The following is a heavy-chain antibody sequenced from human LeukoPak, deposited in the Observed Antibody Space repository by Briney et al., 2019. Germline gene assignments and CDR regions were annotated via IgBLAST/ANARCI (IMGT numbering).Heavy chain of an antibody. CDR3: ARERAARDEIDAFDI. Sequence: ASVKVSCKASGYTFTGYYMHWVRQAPGQGLKWMGWINPNSGGTNYAQKFQGRVTMTRDTSISTAYMELSRLRSDDTAVYYCARERAARDEIDAFDIWGQGTMVTVSS. D-gene: IGHD6-6*01. CDR2: INPNSGGT. V-gene: IGHV1-2*02. CDR1: GYTFTGYY. J-gene: IGHJ3*02.